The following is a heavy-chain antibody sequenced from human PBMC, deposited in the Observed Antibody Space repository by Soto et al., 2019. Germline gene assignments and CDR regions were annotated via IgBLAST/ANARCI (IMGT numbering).Heavy chain of an antibody. J-gene: IGHJ4*02. CDR1: GASISTQS. V-gene: IGHV4-59*11. Sequence: SETLSLTCTVSGASISTQSWNWIRQAPGKGLEWIGYLYYSGTTNYNPSLKSRVTISADTSKNQVSLKLTSVTAADTAVYLCASGLSWSPYFESWGQGILVTVSS. D-gene: IGHD3-3*01. CDR3: ASGLSWSPYFES. CDR2: LYYSGTT.